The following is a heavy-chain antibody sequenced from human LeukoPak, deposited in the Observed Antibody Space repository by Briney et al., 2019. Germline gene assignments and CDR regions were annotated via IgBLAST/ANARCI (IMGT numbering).Heavy chain of an antibody. CDR3: ARERQGGYGDYATGNYWYFDL. CDR1: GYTFTSYD. V-gene: IGHV1-8*01. D-gene: IGHD4-17*01. J-gene: IGHJ2*01. Sequence: GASVKVSCKASGYTFTSYDINWVRQATGQGLEWMGWMNPNSGNTGYAQKFQGRVTMTRNTSISTAYMELSSLRSEDTAVYYCARERQGGYGDYATGNYWYFDLWGRGTLVTVSS. CDR2: MNPNSGNT.